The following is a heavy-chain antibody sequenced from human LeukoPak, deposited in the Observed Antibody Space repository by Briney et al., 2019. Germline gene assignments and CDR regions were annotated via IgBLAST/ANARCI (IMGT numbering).Heavy chain of an antibody. CDR3: AKDTHCSGGSCYENY. D-gene: IGHD2-15*01. V-gene: IGHV1-2*02. CDR1: GYTFTGYY. CDR2: INPNSGGT. Sequence: ASVKVSCKASGYTFTGYYMHWVRQAPGQGLEWMGWINPNSGGTNYAQKFQGRVTMTRDTSISTAYMELSRLRSDDTAVYYCAKDTHCSGGSCYENYWGQGTLVTVSS. J-gene: IGHJ4*02.